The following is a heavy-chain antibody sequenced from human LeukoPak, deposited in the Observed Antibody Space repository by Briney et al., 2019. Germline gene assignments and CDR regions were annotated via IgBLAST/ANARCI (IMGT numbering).Heavy chain of an antibody. Sequence: ASVKVSCKASGYTFTNYAMHLVRQAPGPRLEWMGWIKAVNGDTKYSQEFQGRVTITRDTSASTSYLELSSLRHEDMAVYYCARVAGTLFDYWGQGTLVTVSS. CDR3: ARVAGTLFDY. CDR1: GYTFTNYA. J-gene: IGHJ4*02. D-gene: IGHD6-19*01. V-gene: IGHV1-3*03. CDR2: IKAVNGDT.